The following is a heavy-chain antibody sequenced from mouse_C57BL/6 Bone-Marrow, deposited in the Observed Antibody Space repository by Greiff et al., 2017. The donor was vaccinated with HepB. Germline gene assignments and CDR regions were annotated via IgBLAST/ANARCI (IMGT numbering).Heavy chain of an antibody. D-gene: IGHD1-1*01. Sequence: QAQLQQSGAELARPGASVKMSCKASGYTFTSYTMHWVKQRPGQGLEWIGYINTSSGYTKYNQKFKDKATLTADKSSSTAYMQLSSLTSEDSAVYYCSREVLPVYFDYWGQGTTLTVSS. CDR2: INTSSGYT. J-gene: IGHJ2*01. V-gene: IGHV1-4*01. CDR3: SREVLPVYFDY. CDR1: GYTFTSYT.